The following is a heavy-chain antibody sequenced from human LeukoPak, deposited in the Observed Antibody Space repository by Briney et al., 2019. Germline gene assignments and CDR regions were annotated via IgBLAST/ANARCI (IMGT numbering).Heavy chain of an antibody. J-gene: IGHJ4*02. D-gene: IGHD6-19*01. CDR1: GFTFSSFA. CDR3: PRQSYASGWNPFDY. CDR2: ISGGGITT. Sequence: PGGSPRLSCAASGFTFSSFAMSWVRQAPGKGLEWVSTISGGGITTYYADSAKGRLTTSRDNSKNTLYLQMNSLTAEDTAVYYCPRQSYASGWNPFDYWGQGILVTVSS. V-gene: IGHV3-23*01.